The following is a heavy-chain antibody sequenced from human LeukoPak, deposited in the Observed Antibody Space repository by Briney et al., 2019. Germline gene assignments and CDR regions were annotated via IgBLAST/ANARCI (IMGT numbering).Heavy chain of an antibody. V-gene: IGHV3-74*01. CDR2: INSDGSST. Sequence: GGSLGLSCAASGFTFSSYWMHWVRQAPGKGLVWVSRINSDGSSTSYADSVKGRFTISRDNAKNTLYLQMNSLRAEDTAVYYCTGPGYGSPISNFDYWGQGTLVIVSS. CDR1: GFTFSSYW. J-gene: IGHJ4*02. D-gene: IGHD2-2*01. CDR3: TGPGYGSPISNFDY.